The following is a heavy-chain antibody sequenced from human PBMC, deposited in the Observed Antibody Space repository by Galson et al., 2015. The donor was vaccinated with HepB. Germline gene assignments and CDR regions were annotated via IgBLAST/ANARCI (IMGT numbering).Heavy chain of an antibody. D-gene: IGHD2-2*01. V-gene: IGHV3-30*18. Sequence: SLRLSCAASGFTFSNYGMHWVRQAPGKGLEWVAVISYDGSYKFYADSVKGRFTISRDNSRNTLYLQMNSLRAEDTAVYYCAKDVLVVPAASRWFDPWGQGTLVTVSS. CDR3: AKDVLVVPAASRWFDP. CDR1: GFTFSNYG. J-gene: IGHJ5*02. CDR2: ISYDGSYK.